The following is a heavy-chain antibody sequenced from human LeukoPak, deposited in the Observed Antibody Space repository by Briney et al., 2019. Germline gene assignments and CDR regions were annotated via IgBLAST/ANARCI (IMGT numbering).Heavy chain of an antibody. Sequence: GRSLRLSCAASGFTFSSYAMHWVRQAPGKGLEWVAVISYDGSNKYYADSVKGRFTISRDNSKNTLYLQMNSLRAEDTAVYYCARGYCSGGSCYSCDYWGQGTLVTVSS. J-gene: IGHJ4*02. V-gene: IGHV3-30*04. CDR1: GFTFSSYA. CDR2: ISYDGSNK. D-gene: IGHD2-15*01. CDR3: ARGYCSGGSCYSCDY.